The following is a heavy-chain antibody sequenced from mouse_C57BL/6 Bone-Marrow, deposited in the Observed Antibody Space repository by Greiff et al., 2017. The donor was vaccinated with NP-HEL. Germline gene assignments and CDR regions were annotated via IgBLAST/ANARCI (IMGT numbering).Heavy chain of an antibody. CDR2: IWWDDDK. V-gene: IGHV8-8*01. Sequence: QVTLKESGPGILQPSQTLSLTCSFSGFSLSTFGMGVGWLRQPSGKGLEWLAHIWWDDDKYYNPALKGRLTISKDTTKNQVYLKIAKVDAADTSTYYCARIKVYYFDYWGQGTTLTVSS. D-gene: IGHD2-14*01. CDR1: GFSLSTFGMG. J-gene: IGHJ2*01. CDR3: ARIKVYYFDY.